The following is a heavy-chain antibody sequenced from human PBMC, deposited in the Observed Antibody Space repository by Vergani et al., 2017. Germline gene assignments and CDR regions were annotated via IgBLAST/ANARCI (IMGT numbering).Heavy chain of an antibody. CDR2: ISGSGVSA. CDR1: EFTFSNYA. Sequence: EVQLLESGGGLVQPGGSLRLTCAASEFTFSNYAMNWVRQAPGKGLEWVSGISGSGVSAYYTDSVKGRFTISRDNSKNMLYLQMNSLRAEDTAVYYCARLSYDTTPYLQGGYDCWVQGTLVSVSS. V-gene: IGHV3-23*01. D-gene: IGHD3-22*01. CDR3: ARLSYDTTPYLQGGYDC. J-gene: IGHJ4*02.